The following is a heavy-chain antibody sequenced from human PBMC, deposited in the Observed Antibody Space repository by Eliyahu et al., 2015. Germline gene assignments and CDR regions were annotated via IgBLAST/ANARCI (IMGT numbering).Heavy chain of an antibody. Sequence: EVQLVESGGGLVQPGRSLRLXCAAXXFTXDDXAMHWVRQAPGKGLEWVSGISWNSGSIGYADSVKGRFTISRDNAKNSLYLQMNSLRAEDTALYYCAKDIGMVATGFDYWGQGTLVTVSS. J-gene: IGHJ4*02. CDR3: AKDIGMVATGFDY. V-gene: IGHV3-9*01. D-gene: IGHD2-21*02. CDR2: ISWNSGSI. CDR1: XFTXDDXA.